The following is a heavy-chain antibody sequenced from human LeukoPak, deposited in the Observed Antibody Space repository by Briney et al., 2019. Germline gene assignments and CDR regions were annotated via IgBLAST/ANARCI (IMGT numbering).Heavy chain of an antibody. D-gene: IGHD3-22*01. J-gene: IGHJ3*01. Sequence: SETLSLTCIVSGGSVSSSIYYWAWVRQPPGKGLEWIGTVFYNGATQYSPSLRSRVTISIDTSTNQFSLKLTSVTAADTALYYYARELRYDNSDSGAFWGQGTVVTVSS. CDR1: GGSVSSSIYY. V-gene: IGHV4-39*07. CDR3: ARELRYDNSDSGAF. CDR2: VFYNGAT.